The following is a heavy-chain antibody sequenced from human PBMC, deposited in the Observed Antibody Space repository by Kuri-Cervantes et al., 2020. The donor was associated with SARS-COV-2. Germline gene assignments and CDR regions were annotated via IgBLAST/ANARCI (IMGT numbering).Heavy chain of an antibody. CDR3: ARDGGYCTLTTCYSYWYFDL. D-gene: IGHD2-2*01. Sequence: GESLKISCAASGFTFRSYSMNWVRQSPGKGLEWVASITSDGRYIYYAGSVKGRFTISRDNAKNSLYLEMNSLRAEDTAVYYCARDGGYCTLTTCYSYWYFDLWGRGTLVTVSS. V-gene: IGHV3-21*01. CDR2: ITSDGRYI. J-gene: IGHJ2*01. CDR1: GFTFRSYS.